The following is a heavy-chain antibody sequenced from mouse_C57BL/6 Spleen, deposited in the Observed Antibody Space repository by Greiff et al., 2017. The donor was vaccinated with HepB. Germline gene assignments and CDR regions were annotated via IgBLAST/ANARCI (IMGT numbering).Heavy chain of an antibody. V-gene: IGHV1-26*01. CDR1: GYTFTDYY. Sequence: VQLQQSGPELVKPGASVKISCKASGYTFTDYYMNWVKQSHGNSLEWIGDINPNNGGTSYNQKFKGKATLTVDKSSSTAYMELRSLTSEDSAVYYCARWGITTAMDYWGQGTSVTVSS. CDR3: ARWGITTAMDY. J-gene: IGHJ4*01. CDR2: INPNNGGT. D-gene: IGHD1-1*01.